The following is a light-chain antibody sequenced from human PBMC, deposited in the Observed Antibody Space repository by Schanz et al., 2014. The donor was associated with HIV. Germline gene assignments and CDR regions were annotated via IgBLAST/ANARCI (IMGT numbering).Light chain of an antibody. Sequence: IQMTQSPSTVSASVGDRVTITCRASQTIGRFLAWYQQKPGSAPVLLIYQASTLETGVPSRFSGSGSGTEFTLTISSLQTDDFATYSCQQYDTYPYTFGQGTKLEIK. CDR1: QTIGRF. J-gene: IGKJ2*01. V-gene: IGKV1-5*03. CDR3: QQYDTYPYT. CDR2: QAS.